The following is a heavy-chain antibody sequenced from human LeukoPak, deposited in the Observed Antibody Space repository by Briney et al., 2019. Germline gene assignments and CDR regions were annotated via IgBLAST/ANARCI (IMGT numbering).Heavy chain of an antibody. CDR2: IYTSGST. Sequence: PSETLSLTCTVSGGSISSYYWSWIRQPAGKGLEWIGRIYTSGSTDYNPSLKSRVTISVDTSKNQFSLKLSSVTAADTAVYYCARVRLYLGTEWFDPWGQGTLVTVSS. V-gene: IGHV4-4*07. D-gene: IGHD5-18*01. CDR3: ARVRLYLGTEWFDP. J-gene: IGHJ5*02. CDR1: GGSISSYY.